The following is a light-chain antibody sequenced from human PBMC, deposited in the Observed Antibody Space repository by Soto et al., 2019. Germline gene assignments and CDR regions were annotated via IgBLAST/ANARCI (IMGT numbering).Light chain of an antibody. V-gene: IGKV1-39*01. CDR1: QSISSY. CDR3: QETYSTPKT. CDR2: AAS. Sequence: DIQMTQSPSSLSASVGDRVTMTCRASQSISSYLSWYQQKPGKAPKLLISAASSLQSGVPSRFSGSGSGTDFTLTISSLQPEDFAAYYCQETYSTPKTFGQGTKVEIK. J-gene: IGKJ1*01.